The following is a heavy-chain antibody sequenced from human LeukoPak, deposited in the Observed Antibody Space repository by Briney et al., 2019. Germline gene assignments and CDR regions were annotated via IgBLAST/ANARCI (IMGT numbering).Heavy chain of an antibody. D-gene: IGHD6-13*01. CDR3: ARKLGRTFDY. J-gene: IGHJ4*02. CDR1: GFTSSSYW. Sequence: GGSLRLSCAASGFTSSSYWMSWVRQAPGKGLEWVANIKQDGSEKYYVDSVKGRFTISRDNAKNSLYLQMNSLRAEDTAVYYCARKLGRTFDYWGQGTLVTVSS. V-gene: IGHV3-7*03. CDR2: IKQDGSEK.